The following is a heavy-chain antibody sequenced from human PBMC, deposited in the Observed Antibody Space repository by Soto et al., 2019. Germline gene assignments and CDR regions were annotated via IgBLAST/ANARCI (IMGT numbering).Heavy chain of an antibody. CDR2: MNPSSGNA. J-gene: IGHJ4*02. CDR3: ATSLRRYSFADS. CDR1: GYIFTSYD. D-gene: IGHD5-18*01. Sequence: QVQLVQSGAEVKKPGASVKVSCKASGYIFTSYDINWVRQATGQRLEWMGWMNPSSGNAGTVQQFQGRVPMTRNTSIGTAYMELSSLRSEDPAVYYSATSLRRYSFADSWGQGTRVSVSS. V-gene: IGHV1-8*02.